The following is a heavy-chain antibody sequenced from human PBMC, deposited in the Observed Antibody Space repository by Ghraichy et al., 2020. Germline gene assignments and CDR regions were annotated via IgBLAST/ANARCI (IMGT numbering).Heavy chain of an antibody. D-gene: IGHD3-9*01. CDR1: GFTFSSYS. CDR3: ARDGILRYSHYGMDV. Sequence: GGSLRLSCAASGFTFSSYSMNWVRQAPGKGLEWVSYISSSSSTIYYADSVKGRFTISRDNAKNSLYLQMNSLRAEDTAVYYCARDGILRYSHYGMDVWGQGTTVTVSS. J-gene: IGHJ6*02. V-gene: IGHV3-48*01. CDR2: ISSSSSTI.